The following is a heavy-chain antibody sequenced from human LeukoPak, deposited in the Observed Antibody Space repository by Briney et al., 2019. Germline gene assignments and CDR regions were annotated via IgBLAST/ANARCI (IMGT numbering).Heavy chain of an antibody. D-gene: IGHD1-26*01. J-gene: IGHJ4*02. V-gene: IGHV3-48*03. CDR2: ISSSSRTI. CDR1: VFTFSSYE. Sequence: GGSLRLSCAASVFTFSSYEMNWVPHAPGKGLEWVSYISSSSRTIYYTDSLKGRFIISRDNAKHSLYPQMNSLRAEATAVYYCARLYSGRYGGFDYWGQGTMVTVSS. CDR3: ARLYSGRYGGFDY.